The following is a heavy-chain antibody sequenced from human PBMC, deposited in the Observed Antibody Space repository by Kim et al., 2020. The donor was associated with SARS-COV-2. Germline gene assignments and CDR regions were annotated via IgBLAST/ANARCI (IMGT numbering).Heavy chain of an antibody. CDR1: GFTFDDFA. V-gene: IGHV3-9*01. CDR2: ITWNSGRI. Sequence: GGSLRLSCAASGFTFDDFAMHWVRQAPGKGLEWVSGITWNSGRIVYADSVKGRFTISRYNAKNSLYLQMNSLRAEDTALYYCAKDIAVADFYYFDSWGQGTRVTVSS. J-gene: IGHJ4*02. D-gene: IGHD6-19*01. CDR3: AKDIAVADFYYFDS.